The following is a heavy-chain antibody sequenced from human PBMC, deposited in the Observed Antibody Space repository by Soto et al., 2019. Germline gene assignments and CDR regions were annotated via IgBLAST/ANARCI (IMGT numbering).Heavy chain of an antibody. CDR2: IYSSGSA. D-gene: IGHD1-1*01. J-gene: IGHJ4*02. CDR3: ARGGTRSADLPTY. V-gene: IGHV4-4*07. Sequence: VRLQESGPGLVEPSETLSLTCSVSGDSINNYYWSWSRQPAGKGLEWIGRIYSSGSANYNPPLKTRGTMSVDTSKNQVFLSVTSVTAADTAVYFCARGGTRSADLPTYWGQGIQVIVSS. CDR1: GDSINNYY.